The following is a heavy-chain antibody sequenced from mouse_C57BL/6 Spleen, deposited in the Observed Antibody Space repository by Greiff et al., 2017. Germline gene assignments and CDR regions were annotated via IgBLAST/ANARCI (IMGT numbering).Heavy chain of an antibody. J-gene: IGHJ3*01. V-gene: IGHV1-52*01. CDR1: GYTFTSYW. D-gene: IGHD3-2*02. CDR2: IDPSDSET. Sequence: QVQLQQPGAELVRPGSSVKLSCKASGYTFTSYWMHWVKQRPIQGLEWIGNIDPSDSETHYNQKFKDKATLTVDKSSSTAYMQLSSLTSEDSAVCYCARGGTAQATGFAYWGQGTLVTVSA. CDR3: ARGGTAQATGFAY.